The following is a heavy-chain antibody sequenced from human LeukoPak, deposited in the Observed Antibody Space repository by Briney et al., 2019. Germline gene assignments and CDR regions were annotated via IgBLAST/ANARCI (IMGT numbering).Heavy chain of an antibody. CDR3: AREVYLYFDY. V-gene: IGHV3-30*01. J-gene: IGHJ4*02. Sequence: GGSLRLSCAASGFTFSSYAMHWVRQAPGKGLEWVAVISYDGSNKYYADSVKGRFTISRDNSKNTLYLQMNSLRAEDTAVYYCAREVYLYFDYWGQGTLVTVSS. CDR2: ISYDGSNK. CDR1: GFTFSSYA. D-gene: IGHD1-14*01.